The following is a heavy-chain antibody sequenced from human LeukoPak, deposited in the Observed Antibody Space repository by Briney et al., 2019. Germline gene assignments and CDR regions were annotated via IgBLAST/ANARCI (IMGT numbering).Heavy chain of an antibody. CDR3: AREAEVVAATTDY. Sequence: GGSLRLSCAASGFTFSSYSMNWVPQAPGKGLKWVSSISSSSSYIYYADSVKGRFTITRDNAKNSLYLQMNSLRAEDMAVYYCAREAEVVAATTDYWGEGTLVTVSS. J-gene: IGHJ4*02. CDR2: ISSSSSYI. CDR1: GFTFSSYS. D-gene: IGHD2-15*01. V-gene: IGHV3-21*01.